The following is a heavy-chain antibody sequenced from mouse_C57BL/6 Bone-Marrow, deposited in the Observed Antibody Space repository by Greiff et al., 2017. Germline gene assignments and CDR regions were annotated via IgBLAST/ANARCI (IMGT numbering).Heavy chain of an antibody. D-gene: IGHD1-1*01. CDR2: INPSTGGT. Sequence: EVKLVESGPELVKPGASVKISCKASGYSFTGYYMNWVKQSPEKSLEWIGEINPSTGGTTYNQKFKAKATLTVDKSSSTAYMQLKSLTSEDSAVYYCAGLTTVVEDAMDYWGQGTSVTVSS. CDR1: GYSFTGYY. J-gene: IGHJ4*01. CDR3: AGLTTVVEDAMDY. V-gene: IGHV1-42*01.